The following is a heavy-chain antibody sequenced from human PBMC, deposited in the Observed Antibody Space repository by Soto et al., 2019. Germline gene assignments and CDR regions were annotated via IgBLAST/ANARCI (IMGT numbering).Heavy chain of an antibody. CDR1: GGSVSSGGYY. Sequence: QVQLQESGPGLVKPSQTLSLTCTVSGGSVSSGGYYWSWIRQHPGKGLEWIGYISYSGSTYYNPPLKSRPTISVDPSKNQFSLKLSSVTAADTAVYYCARALPSYYYYGMDVWGQGTTVTVSS. CDR2: ISYSGST. CDR3: ARALPSYYYYGMDV. V-gene: IGHV4-31*03. J-gene: IGHJ6*02.